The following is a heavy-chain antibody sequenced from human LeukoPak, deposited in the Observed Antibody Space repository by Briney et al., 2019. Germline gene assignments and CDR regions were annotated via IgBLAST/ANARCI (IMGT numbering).Heavy chain of an antibody. CDR3: ARGNTMVRGVIIVVGYYYYMDV. D-gene: IGHD3-10*01. CDR1: GYTFTGYY. J-gene: IGHJ6*03. V-gene: IGHV1-2*02. Sequence: ASVKVSCKASGYTFTGYYMHWVRQAPGQGLEWMGWINPNSGGTNYAQKFQGRVTMTRDTSISTAYMELSRLRSDDTAVYYCARGNTMVRGVIIVVGYYYYMDVWGKGTMVTVSS. CDR2: INPNSGGT.